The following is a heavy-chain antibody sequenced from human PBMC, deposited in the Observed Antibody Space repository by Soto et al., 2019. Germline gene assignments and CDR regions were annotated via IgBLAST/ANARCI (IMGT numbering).Heavy chain of an antibody. CDR2: IYPDDSDT. V-gene: IGHV5-51*01. Sequence: GESLKISCKSSGYSFSSYWIAWVRLMPGKGLEWMGSIYPDDSDTKYSPSSQGQVTISADKSISAAYLQWSSLKASDTAIYYGARNSLGGYYNYYYSMDAWGQGTTVTVSS. CDR1: GYSFSSYW. J-gene: IGHJ6*02. CDR3: ARNSLGGYYNYYYSMDA. D-gene: IGHD3-9*01.